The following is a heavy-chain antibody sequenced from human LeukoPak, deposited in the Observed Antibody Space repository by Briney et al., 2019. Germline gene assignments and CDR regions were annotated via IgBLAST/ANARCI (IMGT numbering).Heavy chain of an antibody. CDR3: ARDIYYDSSEDALDI. CDR2: IYTSGST. J-gene: IGHJ3*02. V-gene: IGHV4-4*07. CDR1: GGSISSYY. Sequence: SETLSLTCTVSGGSISSYYWSWIRQPAGKGLEWIGRIYTSGSTNYNPSLKSRVTISVDKSKNQFSLKLSSVTAADTAVYYCARDIYYDSSEDALDIWGQGTMVTVSS. D-gene: IGHD3-22*01.